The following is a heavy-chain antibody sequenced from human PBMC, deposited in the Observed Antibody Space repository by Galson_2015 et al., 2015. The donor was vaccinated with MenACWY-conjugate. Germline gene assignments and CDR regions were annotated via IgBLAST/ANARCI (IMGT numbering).Heavy chain of an antibody. J-gene: IGHJ4*02. CDR2: IWYDGSKK. V-gene: IGHV3-33*06. Sequence: LRLSCAASGFTFSNYGMHWVRQAPGKGLEWVAVIWYDGSKKFYADSLKGRFTISRDNSKNTLYLQMNSLRAEDTAVYYCAKAAYTSSWYQDAFDYWGQGSLVTVSS. D-gene: IGHD6-13*01. CDR3: AKAAYTSSWYQDAFDY. CDR1: GFTFSNYG.